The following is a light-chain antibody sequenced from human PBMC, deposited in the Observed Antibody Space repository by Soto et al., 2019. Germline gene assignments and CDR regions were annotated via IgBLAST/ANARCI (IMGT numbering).Light chain of an antibody. CDR2: WAS. CDR1: RTGLYSSNNKNY. J-gene: IGKJ1*01. Sequence: IVMTHSPDSLPVSLGGSPAPHSKRSRTGLYSSNNKNYLAWYQQKPGQPPKILIYWASTRESGVPDRFSGSGSGTDFTLTISSLQAEDVAVYYCQQYYSTPRTFGQGTKVDIK. V-gene: IGKV4-1*01. CDR3: QQYYSTPRT.